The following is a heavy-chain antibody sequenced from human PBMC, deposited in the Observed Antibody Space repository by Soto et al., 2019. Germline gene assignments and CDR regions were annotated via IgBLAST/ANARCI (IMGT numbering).Heavy chain of an antibody. CDR3: AHTSMVRGVMIIDY. J-gene: IGHJ4*02. V-gene: IGHV2-5*02. Sequence: QITLKESGPTLVKPTQTLTLTCTFSGFSLSTSGVGVGWIRQPPGKALEWLALIYWDDDKRYSPSLKSSLTITKDTSKNQVVLTMTNMDPMDTATYYWAHTSMVRGVMIIDYWGQGTLVTVSS. CDR1: GFSLSTSGVG. D-gene: IGHD3-10*01. CDR2: IYWDDDK.